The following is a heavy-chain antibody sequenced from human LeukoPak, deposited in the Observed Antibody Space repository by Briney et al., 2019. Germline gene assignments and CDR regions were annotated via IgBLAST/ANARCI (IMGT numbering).Heavy chain of an antibody. Sequence: PGGSLRLSCAASGFTFSSYSMNWVRQAPGKGLEWVAVISYDGSNKYYADSVKGRFTISRDDSKNTLYLQMNSLRAEDTAVYYCARDPSPRTSYYYYYMDVWGKGTTVTVSS. CDR3: ARDPSPRTSYYYYYMDV. CDR2: ISYDGSNK. D-gene: IGHD2-2*01. V-gene: IGHV3-30*03. CDR1: GFTFSSYS. J-gene: IGHJ6*03.